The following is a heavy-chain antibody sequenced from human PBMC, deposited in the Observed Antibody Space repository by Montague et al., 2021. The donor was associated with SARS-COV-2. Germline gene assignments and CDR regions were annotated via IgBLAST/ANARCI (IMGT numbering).Heavy chain of an antibody. CDR2: IYDRGST. Sequence: SETLSLTCGISGVSITSYSWSWVRQPPGKGLEWIGHIYDRGSTNYSPSLKSRVRLSIDNPKNQFSLKLASLTAADTAVYYCVRDGGNWYYFDYWGQGAPVTVSS. J-gene: IGHJ4*02. CDR1: GVSITSYS. CDR3: VRDGGNWYYFDY. D-gene: IGHD5-24*01. V-gene: IGHV4-4*07.